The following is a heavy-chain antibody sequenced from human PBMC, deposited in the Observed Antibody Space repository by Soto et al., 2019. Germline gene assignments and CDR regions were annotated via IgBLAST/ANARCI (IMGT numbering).Heavy chain of an antibody. Sequence: EVQLVESGGGLVQPGGSLRLSCAASGFVFSSHWIHWVRQAPGQGPVGVSRISTDGSFTSYADFVKGRFTISRDNAKNTLYLQMNSLRAEDTAVYYCARPRSMSSSGFDIWCQGTMVTVSS. CDR2: ISTDGSFT. J-gene: IGHJ3*02. CDR1: GFVFSSHW. V-gene: IGHV3-74*01. CDR3: ARPRSMSSSGFDI. D-gene: IGHD6-6*01.